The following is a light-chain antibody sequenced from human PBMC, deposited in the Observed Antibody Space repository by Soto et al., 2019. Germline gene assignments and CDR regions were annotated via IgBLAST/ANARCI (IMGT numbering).Light chain of an antibody. V-gene: IGLV2-14*01. CDR3: CSYTRSYTWV. CDR1: SSDVGDGDF. CDR2: KVS. J-gene: IGLJ3*02. Sequence: QSALTPPASVSGSPRQSITISCTGTSSDVGDGDFDSWYQQRPGNAPKLMIYKVSNRPSGVSNRFSGSKSGNTASLTISGLQAEDEADYYCCSYTRSYTWVFGAGTMLTVL.